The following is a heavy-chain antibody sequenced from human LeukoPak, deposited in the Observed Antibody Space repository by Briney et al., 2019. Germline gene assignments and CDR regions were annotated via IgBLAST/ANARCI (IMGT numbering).Heavy chain of an antibody. CDR3: ARVNYDFWSGYSTGFDP. V-gene: IGHV3-7*01. J-gene: IGHJ5*02. CDR1: GFTFSSYW. Sequence: PGGSLRLSCAASGFTFSSYWMSWVRQAPGKGLEWVANIKQDGSEKYYVDFVKGRFTISRDNAKNSLYLQMNSLRAEDTAVYYCARVNYDFWSGYSTGFDPWGQGTLVTVSS. D-gene: IGHD3-3*01. CDR2: IKQDGSEK.